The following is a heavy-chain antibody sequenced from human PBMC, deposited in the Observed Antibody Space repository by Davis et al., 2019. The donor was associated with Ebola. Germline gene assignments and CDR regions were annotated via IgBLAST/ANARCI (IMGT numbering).Heavy chain of an antibody. J-gene: IGHJ4*02. CDR3: ARDSSHVSGQVPLDS. CDR1: GGSISSSNYY. V-gene: IGHV4-39*07. D-gene: IGHD3/OR15-3a*01. Sequence: PSETLSLTCTVSGGSISSSNYYWGWIRQPPGKGLEWIGSIYYSGSTYYNPPLKSRVTISVDMSKNQFSLKLSSVTAADTAVYYCARDSSHVSGQVPLDSWGQGTLVTVSS. CDR2: IYYSGST.